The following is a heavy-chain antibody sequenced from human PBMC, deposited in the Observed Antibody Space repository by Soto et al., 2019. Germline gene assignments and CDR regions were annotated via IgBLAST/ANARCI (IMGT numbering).Heavy chain of an antibody. J-gene: IGHJ4*02. CDR1: GGSISSGGYY. CDR2: IYYSGST. CDR3: ARAPPGGYSGYDWADYFDY. D-gene: IGHD5-12*01. Sequence: PSETLSLTCTVSGGSISSGGYYWSWIRQHPGKGLEWIGYIYYSGSTYYNPSLKSRVTISVDTSKNQFSLKLSSVTAADTAVYYCARAPPGGYSGYDWADYFDYWGQGTLVTVSS. V-gene: IGHV4-31*03.